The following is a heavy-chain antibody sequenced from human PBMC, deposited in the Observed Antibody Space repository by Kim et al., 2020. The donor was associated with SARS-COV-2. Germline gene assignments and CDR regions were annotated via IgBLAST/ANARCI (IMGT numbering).Heavy chain of an antibody. Sequence: SPSFQGHVTISADKSISTAYLQWSSLKASDTAMYYCARHWKYGGATTEDYWGQGTLVTVSS. V-gene: IGHV5-10-1*01. D-gene: IGHD1-26*01. J-gene: IGHJ4*02. CDR3: ARHWKYGGATTEDY.